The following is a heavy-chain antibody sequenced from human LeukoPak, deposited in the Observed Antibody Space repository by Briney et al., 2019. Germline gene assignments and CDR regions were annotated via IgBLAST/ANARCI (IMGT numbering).Heavy chain of an antibody. D-gene: IGHD3-9*01. CDR1: GFTFSSYE. Sequence: GGSLRLSCAASGFTFSSYEMDWGRQAPGKGLGWVSYISRSGSTIYYVDSVKGRFTISRDNAQNSLYLKINRQRAEHTAVYYCARERDIYDILTGYPVPYYGMDVWGQGTTVTVSS. J-gene: IGHJ6*02. V-gene: IGHV3-48*03. CDR2: ISRSGSTI. CDR3: ARERDIYDILTGYPVPYYGMDV.